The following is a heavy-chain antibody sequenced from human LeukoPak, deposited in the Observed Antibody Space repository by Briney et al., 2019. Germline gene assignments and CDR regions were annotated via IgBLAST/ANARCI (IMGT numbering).Heavy chain of an antibody. Sequence: GGSLRLSCAASGFTFSNYWMTWVRQAPEKGLEWVANIKQDGSEKYYVDSVKGRFTISRDNAKSSLYLEMNSLRAEDTAVYYCARDQLGPGDVWGQGTTVTVSS. CDR2: IKQDGSEK. CDR3: ARDQLGPGDV. D-gene: IGHD6-13*01. J-gene: IGHJ6*02. V-gene: IGHV3-7*03. CDR1: GFTFSNYW.